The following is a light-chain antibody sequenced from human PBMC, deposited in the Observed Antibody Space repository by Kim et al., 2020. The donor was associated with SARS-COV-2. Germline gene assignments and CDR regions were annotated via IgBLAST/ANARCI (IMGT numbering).Light chain of an antibody. V-gene: IGLV2-14*03. CDR1: SSDVGGYNY. CDR2: DVS. J-gene: IGLJ2*01. CDR3: SSYTSSSTVV. Sequence: GQSITNSCTGTSSDVGGYNYVSWYQQHPGKAPKLMIYDVSNRPSGVSNRFSGSKSGNTASLTISGLQAEDEADYYCSSYTSSSTVVFGGGTKVTVL.